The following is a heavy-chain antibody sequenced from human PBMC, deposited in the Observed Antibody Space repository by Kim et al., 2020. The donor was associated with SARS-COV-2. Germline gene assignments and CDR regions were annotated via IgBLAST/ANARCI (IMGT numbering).Heavy chain of an antibody. J-gene: IGHJ4*02. CDR1: GGSFSGYY. CDR3: ARGSDFDY. V-gene: IGHV4-34*01. CDR2: INHSGST. Sequence: SETLSLTCAVYGGSFSGYYWSWIRQPPGKGLEWIGEINHSGSTNYNPSLKSRVTISVDTSKNQFSLKLSSVTAADTAVYYCARGSDFDYWGQGTLVTVSS.